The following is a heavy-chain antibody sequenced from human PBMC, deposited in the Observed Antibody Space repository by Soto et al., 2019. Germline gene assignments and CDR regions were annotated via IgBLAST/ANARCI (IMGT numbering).Heavy chain of an antibody. Sequence: SETLSLTCTVSGGSISSGGYYWSWIRQHPGKGLEWIGYIYYSGSTYYNPSLKSRVTISVDTSKNQFSLKLSSVTAADTAVYYCARGIAAAVLYYFDYRGQGTLVTVSS. D-gene: IGHD6-13*01. CDR3: ARGIAAAVLYYFDY. CDR2: IYYSGST. V-gene: IGHV4-31*03. CDR1: GGSISSGGYY. J-gene: IGHJ4*02.